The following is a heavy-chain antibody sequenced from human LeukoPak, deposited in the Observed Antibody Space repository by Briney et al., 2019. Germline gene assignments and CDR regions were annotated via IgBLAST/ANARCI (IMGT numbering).Heavy chain of an antibody. CDR1: GFTFSSYA. V-gene: IGHV3-23*01. D-gene: IGHD2-2*01. CDR2: ISGSGGST. CDR3: AKQDLGYCGSTSCYFGY. Sequence: GGSLRLSCAASGFTFSSYAMSWVRQAPGKGLEWVSAISGSGGSTYYADSVKGRFTISRDNSKNTLYLQMNSLRAEDTAVYYCAKQDLGYCGSTSCYFGYWGQGTLVTVSS. J-gene: IGHJ4*02.